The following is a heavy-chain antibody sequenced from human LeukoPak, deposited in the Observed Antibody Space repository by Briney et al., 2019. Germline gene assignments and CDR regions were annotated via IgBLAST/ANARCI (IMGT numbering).Heavy chain of an antibody. V-gene: IGHV4-4*07. D-gene: IGHD6-13*01. J-gene: IGHJ4*02. CDR3: ARHRASAAPYYFDS. CDR2: IYTSGST. Sequence: SETLSLTCTVSGGSISSYYWSWIRQPAGKGLEWIGRIYTSGSTNYNPSLKSRVTMSVDTSKNQFSLKLSSVTAADTAVYYCARHRASAAPYYFDSWGQGTLVTVSS. CDR1: GGSISSYY.